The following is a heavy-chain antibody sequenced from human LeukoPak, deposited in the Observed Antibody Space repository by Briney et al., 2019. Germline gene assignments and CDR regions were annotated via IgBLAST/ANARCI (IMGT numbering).Heavy chain of an antibody. CDR2: MSYSGST. CDR3: ARSYCSDTTCYAVGAFDI. D-gene: IGHD2-2*01. CDR1: GGSISSRDLY. J-gene: IGHJ3*02. Sequence: SETLSLTCIVSGGSISSRDLYWGWIRQPPAKGLEWLGSMSYSGSTYYNPSLKSRVTISVDTSKKQFSLKLNSVTAADTAVYYCARSYCSDTTCYAVGAFDIWGQGTTVTVSS. V-gene: IGHV4-39*01.